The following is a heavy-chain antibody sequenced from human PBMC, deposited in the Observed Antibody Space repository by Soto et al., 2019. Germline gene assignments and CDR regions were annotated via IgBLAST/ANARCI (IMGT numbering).Heavy chain of an antibody. CDR2: IGTAGDT. J-gene: IGHJ3*02. CDR1: GFTFSSYD. Sequence: EVQLVESGGGLVQPGGSLRLSCAASGFTFSSYDMHWVRQATGKGLEWVSAIGTAGDTYYPGSVKGRFTISRENAKNSLYLQMNSLRAGDTAVYYCARGRGTVTTHFDIWGQGTMVTVSS. D-gene: IGHD4-4*01. V-gene: IGHV3-13*01. CDR3: ARGRGTVTTHFDI.